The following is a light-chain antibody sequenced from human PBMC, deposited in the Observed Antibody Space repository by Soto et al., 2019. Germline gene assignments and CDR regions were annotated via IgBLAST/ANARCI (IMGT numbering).Light chain of an antibody. CDR2: DAS. Sequence: EIVLTQSPATLSLSPGERATLSCRASQSVSSYLAWYQQKPGQAPRLLIYDASNRATGIPARFSGSGSGTDFTLTISSLDPEDFAGDYCQQRSNWPRGITFGQGTRLEIK. V-gene: IGKV3-11*01. CDR3: QQRSNWPRGIT. J-gene: IGKJ5*01. CDR1: QSVSSY.